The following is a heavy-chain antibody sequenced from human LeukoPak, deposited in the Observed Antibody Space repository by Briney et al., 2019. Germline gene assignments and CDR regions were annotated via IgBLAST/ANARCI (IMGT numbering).Heavy chain of an antibody. D-gene: IGHD5-12*01. J-gene: IGHJ6*03. CDR1: GFTFSSYE. CDR2: ISSSGSTI. V-gene: IGHV3-48*03. Sequence: PGGSLRLSCAASGFTFSSYEMNWVRQAPGKGLEWVSYISSSGSTIYYADSVKGRFTISRDNAKNSLYLQMNSLRAEDTAVYYCATLRGYSGYLSSYYYYYMDVWGKGTSVTFSS. CDR3: ATLRGYSGYLSSYYYYYMDV.